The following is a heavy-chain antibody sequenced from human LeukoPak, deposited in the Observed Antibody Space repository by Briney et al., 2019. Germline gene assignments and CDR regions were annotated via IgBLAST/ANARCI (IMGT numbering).Heavy chain of an antibody. CDR1: GFTVSSQY. J-gene: IGHJ3*01. V-gene: IGHV3-53*01. D-gene: IGHD3-16*02. Sequence: GGSLRLSCAASGFTVSSQYMSWVRQGPGKGLEWVALIYNDGGTHYTDSVKGRLTISRDTSRNTLFLQMNSLRVEDSAMYYCVKRLTLGDLSIKGAFALWGQGTLVTVAS. CDR3: VKRLTLGDLSIKGAFAL. CDR2: IYNDGGT.